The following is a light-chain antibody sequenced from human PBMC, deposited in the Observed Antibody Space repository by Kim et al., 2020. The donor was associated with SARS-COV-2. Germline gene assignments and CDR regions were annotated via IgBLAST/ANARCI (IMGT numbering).Light chain of an antibody. CDR1: QSVSSI. V-gene: IGKV3-15*01. CDR2: GAS. J-gene: IGKJ5*01. CDR3: QQYNNWPPIT. Sequence: SPGERATLSCRASQSVSSIFAWYQQKPGQPPRLLIYGASTRATGIPARFSGSGSGTEFTLTISSLQSEDFAVYYCQQYNNWPPITFGQGTRLEIK.